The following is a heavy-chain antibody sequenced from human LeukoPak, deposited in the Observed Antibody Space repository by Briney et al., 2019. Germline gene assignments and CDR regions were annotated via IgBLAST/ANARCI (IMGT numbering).Heavy chain of an antibody. V-gene: IGHV3-49*04. CDR3: TRVDCSSTSCYISHADY. CDR2: IRSKAYGGTP. CDR1: GFTFGDYA. Sequence: GGSLRLSCTTSGFTFGDYAMSWVRQAPGKGLEWVGFIRSKAYGGTPEYAASVKGRFTISRDDSKSIAYLQMNSLKTEDTAVYYCTRVDCSSTSCYISHADYWGRGTLVTVSS. D-gene: IGHD2-2*02. J-gene: IGHJ4*02.